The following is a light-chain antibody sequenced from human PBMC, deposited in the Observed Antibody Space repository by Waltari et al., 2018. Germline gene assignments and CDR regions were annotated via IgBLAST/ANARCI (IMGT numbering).Light chain of an antibody. J-gene: IGLJ1*01. CDR1: STDLGTYNV. Sequence: QSALTQPASMSGSPGQSITISCNGTSTDLGTYNVVSWYQHHPGKAPKLIIYEVRKRPSGISDRFSGSISGSTASLTISRLQAEDEAEYYCCSFAGNSYVFGTGTKVTVL. CDR3: CSFAGNSYV. V-gene: IGLV2-23*02. CDR2: EVR.